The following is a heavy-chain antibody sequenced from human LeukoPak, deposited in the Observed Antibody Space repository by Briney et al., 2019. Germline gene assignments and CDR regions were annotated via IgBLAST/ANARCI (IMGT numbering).Heavy chain of an antibody. V-gene: IGHV3-23*01. CDR3: AKVPDYYDSSGYPEYFQH. CDR1: VFTLSSYA. CDR2: ISVSGGIT. Sequence: GGCLRLSCAASVFTLSSYAISWVCQAPGKGLWWVSAISVSGGITYYADSVKGRFTISGDNSKNTLYLQMNSLRAEDTAVYYGAKVPDYYDSSGYPEYFQHWGQGTLVTVSS. D-gene: IGHD3-22*01. J-gene: IGHJ1*01.